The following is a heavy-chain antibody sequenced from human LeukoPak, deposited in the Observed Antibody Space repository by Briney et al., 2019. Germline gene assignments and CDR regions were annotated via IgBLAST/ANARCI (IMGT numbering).Heavy chain of an antibody. CDR1: GYTVTEVA. D-gene: IGHD3-22*01. CDR3: ARDWRDSSGKFPNDAFDI. J-gene: IGHJ3*02. V-gene: IGHV1-24*01. Sequence: ASVKVSCKVSGYTVTEVAIHWVRQTAEGLEWMGGFHPKDADMIYAQKFQGRVTMTQDTSTDTVYMELSSLGSEDTAVYYCARDWRDSSGKFPNDAFDIWGQGTMVTVSS. CDR2: FHPKDADM.